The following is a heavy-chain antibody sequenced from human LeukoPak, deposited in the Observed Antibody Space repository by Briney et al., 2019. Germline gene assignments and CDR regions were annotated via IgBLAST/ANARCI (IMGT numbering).Heavy chain of an antibody. J-gene: IGHJ4*02. CDR1: GGSFSGYY. V-gene: IGHV4-34*01. Sequence: PPATLSLSCAVSGGSFSGYYWTWVRQTPGKGLEWIGGINHRVGTKYNPYIESRVTISADTSKNHLSLDLTSVTAADTAVYYCASGGWYRGYWGQGTLVTVSS. D-gene: IGHD2-15*01. CDR3: ASGGWYRGY. CDR2: INHRVGT.